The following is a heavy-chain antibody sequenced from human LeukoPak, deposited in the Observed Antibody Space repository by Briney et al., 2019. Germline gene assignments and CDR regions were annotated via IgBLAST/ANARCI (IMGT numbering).Heavy chain of an antibody. CDR3: AGGESLGY. CDR1: GFTFSTCS. V-gene: IGHV3-48*01. D-gene: IGHD2/OR15-2a*01. CDR2: ISTSSRTI. Sequence: SGGSLRLSCADSGFTFSTCSVNWVRQTPGKGLEWLSYISTSSRTIYYADSVKGRFTISRDNAKNSLYLQMDSLRAEDTAVYYCAGGESLGYWGQGTLVTVSS. J-gene: IGHJ4*02.